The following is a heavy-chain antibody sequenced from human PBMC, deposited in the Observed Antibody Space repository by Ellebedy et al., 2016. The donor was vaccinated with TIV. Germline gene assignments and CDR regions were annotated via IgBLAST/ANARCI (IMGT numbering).Heavy chain of an antibody. J-gene: IGHJ4*02. CDR1: GYKFINYG. CDR3: ARTRYSSSWPDF. Sequence: AASVTVSCKASGYKFINYGYTWVRQAPGQGLEWVGYISSHNGNSNYGKNFEGRVTMTTDRPTATVFMELGSLRSDDTAMYYCARTRYSSSWPDFWGQGTLVTVSS. V-gene: IGHV1-18*04. CDR2: ISSHNGNS. D-gene: IGHD5-18*01.